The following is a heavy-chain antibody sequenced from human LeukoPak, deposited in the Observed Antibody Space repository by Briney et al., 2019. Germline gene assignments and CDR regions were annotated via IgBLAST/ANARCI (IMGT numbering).Heavy chain of an antibody. D-gene: IGHD1-26*01. CDR2: INHSGST. V-gene: IGHV4-34*01. Sequence: SETLSLTCAVYGGSFSGYYWSWIRQPPGKGLEWIGEINHSGSTNYNPSLKSRVTISVDTSKNQFSLKLSSVTAADTAVYYCARGWVVGATRHGFDPWGQGTLVTVSS. CDR1: GGSFSGYY. J-gene: IGHJ5*02. CDR3: ARGWVVGATRHGFDP.